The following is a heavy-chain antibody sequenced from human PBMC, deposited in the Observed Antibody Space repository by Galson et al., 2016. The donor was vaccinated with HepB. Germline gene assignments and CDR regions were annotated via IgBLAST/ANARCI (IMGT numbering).Heavy chain of an antibody. V-gene: IGHV5-51*01. CDR1: GYSFNIHW. J-gene: IGHJ1*01. CDR2: IFPGDSDI. CDR3: ATHGGDGSLGHCNSVGCYSRRLSFQH. D-gene: IGHD2/OR15-2a*01. Sequence: QSGAEVKKPGESLKISCKASGYSFNIHWIAWVRQMPGKGLEWVGMIFPGDSDIRYSQSFEGQVTMSVDRSISTAYLHWTSLKASDTAMYYCATHGGDGSLGHCNSVGCYSRRLSFQHWGRGTLVTVSS.